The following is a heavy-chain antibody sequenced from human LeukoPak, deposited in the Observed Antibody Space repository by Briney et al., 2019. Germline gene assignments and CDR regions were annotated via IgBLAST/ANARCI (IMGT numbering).Heavy chain of an antibody. V-gene: IGHV3-23*01. CDR1: GFTFSSYA. J-gene: IGHJ1*01. CDR2: ISGSGGST. Sequence: GGSLRLSCAASGFTFSSYAMSWVRQAPGKGLEWVSTISGSGGSTYYADSVKGRFTISRDNSKNTLYLQMNSLRAEDTAVYYCAETYYYDSSGYRRAEYFQLWGQGTLVTVSS. D-gene: IGHD3-22*01. CDR3: AETYYYDSSGYRRAEYFQL.